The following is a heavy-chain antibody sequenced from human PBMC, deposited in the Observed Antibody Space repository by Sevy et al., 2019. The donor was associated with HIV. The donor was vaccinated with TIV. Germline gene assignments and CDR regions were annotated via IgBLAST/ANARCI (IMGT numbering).Heavy chain of an antibody. Sequence: QLGGSLRLSCAASGFTFDEHAMHWVRQAPGKGLEWVSLISWDGDITIYTDSVKGRFTISRDNSKNSLNMQMNSLRAEDTALYYCAKDSETRGGQQLGDWYFDLWCRCTLVTVSS. CDR1: GFTFDEHA. V-gene: IGHV3-43D*04. CDR2: ISWDGDIT. D-gene: IGHD6-13*01. CDR3: AKDSETRGGQQLGDWYFDL. J-gene: IGHJ2*01.